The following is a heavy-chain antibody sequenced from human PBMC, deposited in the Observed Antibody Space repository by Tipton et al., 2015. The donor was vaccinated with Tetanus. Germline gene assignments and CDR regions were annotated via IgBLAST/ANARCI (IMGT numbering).Heavy chain of an antibody. V-gene: IGHV1-3*01. CDR3: ARVTRFDYFSETYRPHFDC. Sequence: QSGPEVKKPGASVKVSCKASGYTFTSYAIHWVRQAPGQRLEWMGWINAGNGNTKYSQKFQGRVTITSDTSASTGYMELSSLRSEDTAVYYCARVTRFDYFSETYRPHFDCWGQGTLVTVSS. CDR1: GYTFTSYA. D-gene: IGHD3-16*02. CDR2: INAGNGNT. J-gene: IGHJ4*02.